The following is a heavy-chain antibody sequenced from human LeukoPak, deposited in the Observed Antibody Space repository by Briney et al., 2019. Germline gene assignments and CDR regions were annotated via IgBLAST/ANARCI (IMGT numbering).Heavy chain of an antibody. J-gene: IGHJ4*02. V-gene: IGHV3-30*04. D-gene: IGHD1-1*01. CDR2: ISYDGSNK. CDR3: ARARGPHENGVYFDY. CDR1: GFTFSSYA. Sequence: GESLRLSCAASGFTFSSYAMHWVRQAPGKGLEWVAVISYDGSNKYYADSVKGRFTISRDNSKNTLYLQMNSLRAEDTAVYYCARARGPHENGVYFDYWGQGTLVTVSS.